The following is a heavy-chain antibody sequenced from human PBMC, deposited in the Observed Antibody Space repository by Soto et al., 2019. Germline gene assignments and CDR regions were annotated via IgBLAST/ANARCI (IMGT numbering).Heavy chain of an antibody. D-gene: IGHD2-2*01. CDR1: GYSISSGYY. V-gene: IGHV4-38-2*02. CDR3: ARDLPYCSSSSCQGWFDP. CDR2: IYHSGST. Sequence: SETLSLTCAVSGYSISSGYYWGWIRQPPGKGLEWIGSIYHSGSTYYNPSLKSRVTISVDTSNNQFSLKLSSVTAADTAVYYCARDLPYCSSSSCQGWFDPWGQGTFVTVS. J-gene: IGHJ5*02.